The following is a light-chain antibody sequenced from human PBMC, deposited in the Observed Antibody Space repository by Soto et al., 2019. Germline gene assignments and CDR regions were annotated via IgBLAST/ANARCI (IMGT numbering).Light chain of an antibody. CDR1: SSDVGGYQY. Sequence: QSALTQPASVSGSPGQSITISCTGTSSDVGGYQYVSWYQQHPGKAPKLMIYEVRHRPSGVSNRFSGSKSGNTASLTISGLQADDEADYYCSSYTSSSTVLFGGGTKLTVL. CDR2: EVR. CDR3: SSYTSSSTVL. J-gene: IGLJ2*01. V-gene: IGLV2-14*01.